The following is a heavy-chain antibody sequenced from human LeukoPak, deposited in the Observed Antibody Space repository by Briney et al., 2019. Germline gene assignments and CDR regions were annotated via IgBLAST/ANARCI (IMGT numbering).Heavy chain of an antibody. D-gene: IGHD3-9*01. CDR3: AKACFDFSFDY. Sequence: GGSLRLSCAASGFTFSSYEMNWVRQAPGKGLEWVSYISSSGSTIDYADSVKGRFTISRDNAKNSLYLQMNSLRAEDTAVYYCAKACFDFSFDYWGQGTLVTVSS. V-gene: IGHV3-48*03. J-gene: IGHJ4*02. CDR2: ISSSGSTI. CDR1: GFTFSSYE.